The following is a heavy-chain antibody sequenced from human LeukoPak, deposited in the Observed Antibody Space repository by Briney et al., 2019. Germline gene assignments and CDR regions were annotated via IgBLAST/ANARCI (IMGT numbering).Heavy chain of an antibody. V-gene: IGHV3-33*01. D-gene: IGHD1-26*01. CDR3: ARQRRDSGSYRAIDY. CDR1: GFNFGIYG. J-gene: IGHJ4*02. Sequence: GGSLRLSCTASGFNFGIYGMHWVRQAPGKGLEWVAVMWDDGTNEYYVESVKGRFTISRDNGKRTLYLQMNSLRVEDTAVYYCARQRRDSGSYRAIDYWGQGTLVTVSS. CDR2: MWDDGTNE.